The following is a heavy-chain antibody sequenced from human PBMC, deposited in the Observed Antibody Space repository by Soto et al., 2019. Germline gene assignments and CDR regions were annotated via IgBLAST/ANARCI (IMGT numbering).Heavy chain of an antibody. CDR3: AKDINYYDSSGYYYATPQAGGAFDI. D-gene: IGHD3-22*01. Sequence: GGSLRLSCAASGFTFSSYAMSWVRQAPGKGLEWVSAISGSGGSTYYADSVKGRFTISRDNSKNTLYLQMNSLRAEDTAVYYCAKDINYYDSSGYYYATPQAGGAFDIWGQGTMVTVSS. CDR2: ISGSGGST. V-gene: IGHV3-23*01. J-gene: IGHJ3*02. CDR1: GFTFSSYA.